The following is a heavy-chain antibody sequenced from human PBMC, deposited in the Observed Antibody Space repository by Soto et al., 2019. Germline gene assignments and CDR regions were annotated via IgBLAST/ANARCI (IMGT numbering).Heavy chain of an antibody. CDR1: GFTFSSYS. J-gene: IGHJ5*02. CDR2: ISSSSSTI. Sequence: EVQLVESGGGLVQPGGSLRLSCAASGFTFSSYSMNWVRQAPGKGLEWVSYISSSSSTIYYADSVKGRFTISRDNAKNALHLQMHSMRDEDTAVYSRARANGYTWFAPWGQATLVTASS. CDR3: ARANGYTWFAP. V-gene: IGHV3-48*02. D-gene: IGHD2-8*01.